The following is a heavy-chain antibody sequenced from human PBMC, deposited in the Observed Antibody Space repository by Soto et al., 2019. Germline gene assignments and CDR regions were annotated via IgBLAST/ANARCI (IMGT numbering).Heavy chain of an antibody. CDR3: AHSIVTASLLDY. Sequence: ITLKESGPTLVKPTQTLTLTCTFSGFSLSTSGLGVGLFRQPPGKALEWLALIYWDDDKRYSPFLKSRLTITKDTSKNQVVLTMTNMDPVDTATYYCAHSIVTASLLDYWRQGTLVTVSS. J-gene: IGHJ4*02. CDR1: GFSLSTSGLG. CDR2: IYWDDDK. D-gene: IGHD2-21*02. V-gene: IGHV2-5*02.